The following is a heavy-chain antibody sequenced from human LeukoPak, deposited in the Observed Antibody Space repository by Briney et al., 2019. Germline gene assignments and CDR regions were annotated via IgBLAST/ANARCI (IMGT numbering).Heavy chain of an antibody. D-gene: IGHD3-3*01. Sequence: SDTLSLTCTVSGGSISSYYWSWIRQPPGKGLEWIGYIYYSGSTNYNPSLKSRVTISVDTSKNQFSLKLSSVTAADTAVYYCARDSAYYDFWSGYYRRNGMDVWGQGATVTVSS. J-gene: IGHJ6*02. V-gene: IGHV4-59*01. CDR1: GGSISSYY. CDR2: IYYSGST. CDR3: ARDSAYYDFWSGYYRRNGMDV.